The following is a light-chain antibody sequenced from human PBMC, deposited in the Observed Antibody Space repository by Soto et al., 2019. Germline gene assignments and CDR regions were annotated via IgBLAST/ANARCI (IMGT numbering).Light chain of an antibody. CDR3: QQYGRSPT. V-gene: IGKV3-20*01. Sequence: EMVLTQSPGTLSLSPGERATLSCRASESISSRSLAWYQQKPGQAPRLLMYGASNRAPGIPDRFSGTGSGTDFTLTISRLEPEDSAVFYCQQYGRSPTFGQGTKVDIK. CDR1: ESISSRS. CDR2: GAS. J-gene: IGKJ1*01.